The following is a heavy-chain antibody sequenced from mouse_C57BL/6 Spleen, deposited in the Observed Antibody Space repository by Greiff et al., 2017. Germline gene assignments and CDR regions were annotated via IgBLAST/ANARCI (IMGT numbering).Heavy chain of an antibody. Sequence: VKLQQPGAELVMPGASVKLSCKASGYTFTSYWMHWVKQRPGQGLEWIGEIDPSDSYTNYNQKFKGKSTLTVDKSSSTAYMQLSSLTSEDSAVYYCARGDSSLDYWGQGTTLTVSS. D-gene: IGHD1-1*01. CDR2: IDPSDSYT. CDR3: ARGDSSLDY. J-gene: IGHJ2*01. CDR1: GYTFTSYW. V-gene: IGHV1-69*01.